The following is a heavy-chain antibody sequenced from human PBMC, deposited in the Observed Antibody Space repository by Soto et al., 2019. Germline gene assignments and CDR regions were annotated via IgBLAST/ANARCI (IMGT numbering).Heavy chain of an antibody. Sequence: GGSLRLSCAASGFTFSSYGMHWVRQAPGKGLEWVAVISYDGSNKYYADSVKGRFTISRDNSKNTLYLQMNSLRAEDTAVYYCAKDVLRAISNWFDPWGQGTLDTVSS. J-gene: IGHJ5*02. V-gene: IGHV3-30*18. CDR3: AKDVLRAISNWFDP. CDR1: GFTFSSYG. CDR2: ISYDGSNK. D-gene: IGHD3-3*01.